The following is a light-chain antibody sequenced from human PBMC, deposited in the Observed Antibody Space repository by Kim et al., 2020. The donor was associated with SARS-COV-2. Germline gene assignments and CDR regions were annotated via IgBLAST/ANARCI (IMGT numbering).Light chain of an antibody. J-gene: IGKJ3*01. V-gene: IGKV3-15*01. CDR1: QSISSN. Sequence: EIVVTQSPAILSVSPGERATLSCRASQSISSNLAWYQQKPGQAPRLLIYGASTRATGIPVRFSGSGPGTEFTLTISSLQSEDFAVYYCQHIGTFGPGTKVDIK. CDR2: GAS. CDR3: QHIGT.